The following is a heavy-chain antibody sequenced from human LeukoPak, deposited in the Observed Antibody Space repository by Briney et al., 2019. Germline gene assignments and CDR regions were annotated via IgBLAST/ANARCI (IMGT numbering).Heavy chain of an antibody. D-gene: IGHD2-15*01. Sequence: SETLSLTCTGSGGSVRGYHWSWIRQPPGQGLECIGHIYFTGSTTYNPSLKSRVTISVDTSQNQFSLSLTSVTSADTAVYYCARVTAAGGGFDHWGQGTLVTVSS. CDR3: ARVTAAGGGFDH. J-gene: IGHJ4*02. V-gene: IGHV4-59*02. CDR2: IYFTGST. CDR1: GGSVRGYH.